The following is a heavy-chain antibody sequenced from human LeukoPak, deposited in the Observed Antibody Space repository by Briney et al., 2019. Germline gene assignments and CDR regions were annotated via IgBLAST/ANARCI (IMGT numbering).Heavy chain of an antibody. CDR3: ARDRVLLRYFDWFFGMDV. D-gene: IGHD3-9*01. CDR1: GYTFTGYY. J-gene: IGHJ6*02. Sequence: ASVKVSCKASGYTFTGYYMHWVRQAPGQGLEWMGWINPNSGGTNYAQKVQGRVTMTRGTSISTAYMEPSRLRSDDTVVYYCARDRVLLRYFDWFFGMDVWGQGTTVTVSS. CDR2: INPNSGGT. V-gene: IGHV1-2*02.